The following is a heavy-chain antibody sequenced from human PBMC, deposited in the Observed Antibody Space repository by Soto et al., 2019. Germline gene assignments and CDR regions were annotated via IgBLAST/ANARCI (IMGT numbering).Heavy chain of an antibody. D-gene: IGHD3-10*01. CDR2: TIPVFNTA. CDR1: GGTLSDHG. J-gene: IGHJ3*02. V-gene: IGHV1-69*01. Sequence: QVQLEQSGAEVKKPGSSVKVSCKASGGTLSDHGVAWLRQAPGQGLEWMGGTIPVFNTAKYAQKFLGRVTVTADQFTNIAYTEVSSLRSEATALYFCARGVYGSGNYYTGTSAVDIWGQGTMVIVSS. CDR3: ARGVYGSGNYYTGTSAVDI.